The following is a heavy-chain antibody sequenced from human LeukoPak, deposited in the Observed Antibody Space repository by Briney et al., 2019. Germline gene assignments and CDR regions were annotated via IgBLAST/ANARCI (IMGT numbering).Heavy chain of an antibody. J-gene: IGHJ4*02. D-gene: IGHD6-19*01. CDR3: ARRLKLIAVALGY. CDR2: MNPNSGNT. CDR1: GYTFTSYD. V-gene: IGHV1-8*01. Sequence: ASVKVSCKASGYTFTSYDINWVRQAPGQGLEWMGWMNPNSGNTGYAQKFQGRVTMTRNTSISTAYMELSSLRSEDTAVYYCARRLKLIAVALGYWGQGTLVTVSS.